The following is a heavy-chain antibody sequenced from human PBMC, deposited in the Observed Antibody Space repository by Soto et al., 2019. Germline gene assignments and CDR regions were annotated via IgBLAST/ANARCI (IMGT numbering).Heavy chain of an antibody. CDR3: AREGQQAAGTTPHN. D-gene: IGHD6-13*01. J-gene: IGHJ4*02. CDR2: ISYDGGKK. Sequence: GGSLRLSCAASGFNFSSYAMHWVRQAPGKGLEWVAVISYDGGKKYYADSVQGRFTISRDNSQNTLYVEMTSLSAADTAVDYCAREGQQAAGTTPHNWGQGTLVTVSS. CDR1: GFNFSSYA. V-gene: IGHV3-30*04.